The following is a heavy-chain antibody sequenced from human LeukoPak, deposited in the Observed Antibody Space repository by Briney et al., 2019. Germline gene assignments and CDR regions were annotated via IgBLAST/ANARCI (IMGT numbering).Heavy chain of an antibody. J-gene: IGHJ2*01. CDR3: ARSFLGDWYFDL. V-gene: IGHV4-59*01. D-gene: IGHD1-26*01. CDR2: IYYSGST. Sequence: PSETLSLTCTVSGGSISSYYWSWIRQPPGKGLEWIGYIYYSGSTNYNPSLKRRVTISVDTSKNQFSLKLSSVTAADTAVYYCARSFLGDWYFDLWGRGTLVTVSS. CDR1: GGSISSYY.